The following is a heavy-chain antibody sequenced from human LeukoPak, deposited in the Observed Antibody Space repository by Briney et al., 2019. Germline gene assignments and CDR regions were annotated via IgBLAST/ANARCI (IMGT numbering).Heavy chain of an antibody. D-gene: IGHD6-13*01. J-gene: IGHJ5*02. V-gene: IGHV4-34*01. CDR1: GGSISSYY. CDR2: INHSGST. CDR3: ARGPDHSSRRGAAWFDP. Sequence: PSETLSLTCAVSGGSISSYYWSWIRQPPGKGLEWIGEINHSGSTNYNPSLKSRVTISVDTSKNQFSLKLSSVTSAATAVYYCARGPDHSSRRGAAWFDPWGEGTLVTVSS.